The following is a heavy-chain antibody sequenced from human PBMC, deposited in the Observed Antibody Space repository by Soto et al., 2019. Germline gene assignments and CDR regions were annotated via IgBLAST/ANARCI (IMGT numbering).Heavy chain of an antibody. V-gene: IGHV4-59*01. Sequence: SETLSLTCTVSGGSISSYYWSWIRQPPGKGLEWIGYIYYSGSTNYNPSLKSRVTISVDTSKNQFSLKLSSVTPADTAVYYCARNGYSYGYVPYYYYYGMDVWGQGTTVTVSS. J-gene: IGHJ6*02. CDR3: ARNGYSYGYVPYYYYYGMDV. CDR2: IYYSGST. CDR1: GGSISSYY. D-gene: IGHD5-18*01.